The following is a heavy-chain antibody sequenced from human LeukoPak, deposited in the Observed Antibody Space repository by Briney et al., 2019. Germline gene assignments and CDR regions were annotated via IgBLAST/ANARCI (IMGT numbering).Heavy chain of an antibody. D-gene: IGHD4-11*01. CDR1: GFTFDDYA. CDR3: AKESVTSGDFDY. V-gene: IGHV3-9*03. J-gene: IGHJ4*02. CDR2: ISWNSGSI. Sequence: SLRLSCAASGFTFDDYAMHWVRQAPGKGLEWVSGISWNSGSIGYADSVKGRFTISRDNAKNSLYLQMNSLRAEDMALYYCAKESVTSGDFDYWGQGNLVTVSS.